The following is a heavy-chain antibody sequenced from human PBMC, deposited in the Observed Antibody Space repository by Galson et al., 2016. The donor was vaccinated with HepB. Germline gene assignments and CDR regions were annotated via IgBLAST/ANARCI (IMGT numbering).Heavy chain of an antibody. D-gene: IGHD2-2*01. J-gene: IGHJ5*02. CDR2: IYYDGST. V-gene: IGHV4-59*01. CDR3: AGYFSSNRCYVGGGFRDNWFDP. Sequence: SETLSLTCTVSGGSISSDYWSWIRQPPGKGLEWIGYIYYDGSTNYNPSLKSRLTISVDTSKNQFSLKLSSVTAADTAVYYSAGYFSSNRCYVGGGFRDNWFDPWGQGTLVTVSS. CDR1: GGSISSDY.